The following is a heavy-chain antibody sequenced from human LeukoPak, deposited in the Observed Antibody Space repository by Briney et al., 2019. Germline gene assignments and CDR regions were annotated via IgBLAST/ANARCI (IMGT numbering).Heavy chain of an antibody. V-gene: IGHV3-33*06. CDR2: IWYDGSNK. Sequence: GGSLRLSCAASGFTFSSYAMSWVRQAPGKGLEWVAVIWYDGSNKYYADSVKGRFTISRDNSKNTLYLQMNSLRAEDTAVYYCAKDSGSYYYFDYWGQGTLVTVSS. J-gene: IGHJ4*02. D-gene: IGHD1-26*01. CDR1: GFTFSSYA. CDR3: AKDSGSYYYFDY.